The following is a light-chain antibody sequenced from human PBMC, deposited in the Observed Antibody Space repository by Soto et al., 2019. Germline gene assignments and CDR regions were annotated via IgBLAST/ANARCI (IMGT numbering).Light chain of an antibody. J-gene: IGLJ1*01. CDR1: SSDVGGYNY. Sequence: QAVVTQPASVSGSPGQSITISCTGTSSDVGGYNYVSWYQQHPGKAPKLMIYEVSSRPSGVSNRFSGSKSGNTASLTISGLQAEDEADYYCSSYTSSSTLVFGTGTKVTVL. V-gene: IGLV2-14*01. CDR2: EVS. CDR3: SSYTSSSTLV.